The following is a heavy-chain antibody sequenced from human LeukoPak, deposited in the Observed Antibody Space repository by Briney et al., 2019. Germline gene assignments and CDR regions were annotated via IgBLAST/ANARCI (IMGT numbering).Heavy chain of an antibody. D-gene: IGHD1-14*01. CDR1: GYSFTSYW. V-gene: IGHV5-51*01. CDR2: IYPGDSDT. J-gene: IGHJ4*02. Sequence: GKSLKISCKGSGYSFTSYWIDWGRQMPGKGLDWMGIIYPGDSDTSYSPSFQVQVTISADKSISTAYLQWSSLKASDTAMYYCARRPHESGREFDYWGQGTLVTVSS. CDR3: ARRPHESGREFDY.